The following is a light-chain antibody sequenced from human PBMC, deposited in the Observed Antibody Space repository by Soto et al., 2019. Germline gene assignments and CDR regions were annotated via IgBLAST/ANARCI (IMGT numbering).Light chain of an antibody. CDR3: GSYTTTTYV. Sequence: QSVLTQPASVSGSPGQSLTLSCTGTCSEVVSFNYVSWYHQLPGKAPKLMIYEVSNRPSGISNRFSGSKSGNTASLTISGLQAEDEGDYYCGSYTTTTYVFGPGTKVTVL. V-gene: IGLV2-14*01. CDR1: CSEVVSFNY. CDR2: EVS. J-gene: IGLJ1*01.